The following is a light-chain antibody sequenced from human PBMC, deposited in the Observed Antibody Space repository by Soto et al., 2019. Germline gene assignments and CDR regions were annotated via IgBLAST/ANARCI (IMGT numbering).Light chain of an antibody. Sequence: QSVLTQPASVSGSPGQSITISCNGTSSDVGGYNYVSWYQQHPGKAPKLMIYDVSNRPSGVSNRFSGSKSGNTASLTISGLQAEDEADYYCSLYTSSSIYFGTGTKLTVL. V-gene: IGLV2-14*01. J-gene: IGLJ1*01. CDR1: SSDVGGYNY. CDR2: DVS. CDR3: SLYTSSSIY.